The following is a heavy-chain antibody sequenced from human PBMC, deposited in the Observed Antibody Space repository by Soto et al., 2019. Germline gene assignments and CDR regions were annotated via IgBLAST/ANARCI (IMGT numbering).Heavy chain of an antibody. CDR1: GYTLTELS. CDR2: FDPEDGET. V-gene: IGHV1-24*01. D-gene: IGHD1-7*01. J-gene: IGHJ6*02. CDR3: TTSLELPLGTDV. Sequence: ASVKVSCKVSGYTLTELSMHWVRQAPGKGLEWMGSFDPEDGETIYTQTFQGRLTLTGDTSTDTAHMELSRLRSEDTAVYYCTTSLELPLGTDVWGQGTTVTVS.